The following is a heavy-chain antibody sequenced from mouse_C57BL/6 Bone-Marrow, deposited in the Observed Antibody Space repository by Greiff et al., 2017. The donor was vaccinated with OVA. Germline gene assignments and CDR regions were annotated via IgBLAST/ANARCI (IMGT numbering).Heavy chain of an antibody. CDR2: ISYDGSN. D-gene: IGHD3-2*02. J-gene: IGHJ3*01. Sequence: EVKLMESGPGLVKPSQSLSLTCSVTGYSITSGYYWNWIRQFPGNKLEWMGYISYDGSNNYNPSLKNRISITRDTSKNQFFLKLNSVTTEDTATYYCSRQLRLWFAYWGQGTLVTVSA. CDR3: SRQLRLWFAY. V-gene: IGHV3-6*01. CDR1: GYSITSGYY.